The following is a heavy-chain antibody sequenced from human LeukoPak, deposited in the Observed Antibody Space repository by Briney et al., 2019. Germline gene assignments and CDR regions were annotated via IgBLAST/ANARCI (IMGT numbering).Heavy chain of an antibody. CDR1: GFTFDDYA. V-gene: IGHV3-43D*03. J-gene: IGHJ4*02. Sequence: SGGSLRLSCAASGFTFDDYAMHWVRQAPGKGLEWVSLISWDGGSTYYADSVKGRFTISRDNSKNSLDLQMNSLRAEDTALYYCAKNGYSSGWYPDYWGQGTLVTASS. CDR3: AKNGYSSGWYPDY. D-gene: IGHD6-19*01. CDR2: ISWDGGST.